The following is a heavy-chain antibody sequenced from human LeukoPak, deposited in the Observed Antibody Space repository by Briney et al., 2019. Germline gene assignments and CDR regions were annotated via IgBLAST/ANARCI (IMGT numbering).Heavy chain of an antibody. CDR2: ISGSGSYI. D-gene: IGHD5-24*01. J-gene: IGHJ4*02. V-gene: IGHV3-21*01. CDR3: AMATDSYQFDY. Sequence: TGGSLRLSCAASGFTFSTYSMNWVRQAPGKGLERVSYISGSGSYIYYADSVKGRFTISRDNGKNSLYLQMNSLRAEDTAVYYCAMATDSYQFDYWGQGTLVTVSS. CDR1: GFTFSTYS.